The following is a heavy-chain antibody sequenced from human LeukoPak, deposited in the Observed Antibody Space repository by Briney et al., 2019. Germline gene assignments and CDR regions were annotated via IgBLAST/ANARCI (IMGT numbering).Heavy chain of an antibody. CDR2: ISGSGHTT. V-gene: IGHV3-23*01. J-gene: IGHJ4*02. D-gene: IGHD3-10*01. CDR1: GASGVTFSNYA. Sequence: GASLRLSCAASGASGVTFSNYALNWVRQAPGKGLEWVSDISGSGHTTNYADSVKGRFSISRDNSKTTLYLQMSSLRVEDTAVYYCVEGIFDYWGQGTLVTVSS. CDR3: VEGIFDY.